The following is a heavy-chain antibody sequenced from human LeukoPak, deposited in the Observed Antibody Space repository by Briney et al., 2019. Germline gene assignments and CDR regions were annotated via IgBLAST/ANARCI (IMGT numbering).Heavy chain of an antibody. D-gene: IGHD4-23*01. Sequence: SETLSLTCAVYGGSFSGYYWSWIRQPPGKGLEWIGEINHSGSTNYDPSLKSRVTISVDTSKNQFSLKLSSVTAADTAVYYCARGGGPSNWFDPWGQGTLVTVSS. CDR2: INHSGST. J-gene: IGHJ5*02. V-gene: IGHV4-34*01. CDR3: ARGGGPSNWFDP. CDR1: GGSFSGYY.